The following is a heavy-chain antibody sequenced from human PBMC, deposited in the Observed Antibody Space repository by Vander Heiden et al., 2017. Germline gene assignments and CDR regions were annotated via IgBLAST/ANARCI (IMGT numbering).Heavy chain of an antibody. V-gene: IGHV1-18*04. CDR2: ISGYNGNT. Sequence: QVQLVQSGGEVKKPGASVKVSCKASGYSFTSYGISWVRPAPGQGLEWIGWISGYNGNTNYAQKLQGRVTMTTDTSTSTAYMEMRSLRSDDTAVYYCARSLAVAGHFDYWGQGTLVTVSS. D-gene: IGHD6-19*01. J-gene: IGHJ4*02. CDR3: ARSLAVAGHFDY. CDR1: GYSFTSYG.